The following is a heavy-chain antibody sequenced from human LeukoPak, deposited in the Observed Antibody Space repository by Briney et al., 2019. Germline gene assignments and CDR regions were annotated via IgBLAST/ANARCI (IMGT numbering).Heavy chain of an antibody. CDR2: IKQDGSEK. V-gene: IGHV3-7*01. CDR3: ANIWGSYLHNRFDY. J-gene: IGHJ4*02. D-gene: IGHD3-16*02. Sequence: AGGSLRLSCAASGFIFSGYGIHWVRQAPGKGLEWVANIKQDGSEKYYVDSVKGRFTISRDNAKNSLYLQMNSLRAEDTAVYYCANIWGSYLHNRFDYWGQGTLVTVSS. CDR1: GFIFSGYG.